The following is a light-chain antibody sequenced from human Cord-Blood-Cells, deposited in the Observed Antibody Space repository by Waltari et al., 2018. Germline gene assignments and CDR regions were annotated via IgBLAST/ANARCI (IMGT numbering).Light chain of an antibody. V-gene: IGLV2-11*01. J-gene: IGLJ1*01. Sequence: QSALTQPRSVSGSPGQSVTISCTGTSSDVGGYNYVSWYQQHPGKAPNLMIYDVSKWPSGVPDRFSGSKSGNTASLTISGLQAEDEADYYCCSYAGSYVFGTGTKVTVL. CDR2: DVS. CDR1: SSDVGGYNY. CDR3: CSYAGSYV.